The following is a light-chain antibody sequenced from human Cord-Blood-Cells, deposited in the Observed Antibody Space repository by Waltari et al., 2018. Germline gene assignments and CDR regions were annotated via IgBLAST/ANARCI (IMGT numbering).Light chain of an antibody. CDR2: VNS. J-gene: IGLJ1*01. Sequence: QSVLTQPPSVSGAPGQRVTISCTGSSPNIGAGYDAHWYQHLPGPAPKPLIYVNSNRPSGVPDRFSGSKSGTSASLAITGLQAEDEADYYCQSYDSSLSGYVFGTGTKVTVL. CDR3: QSYDSSLSGYV. V-gene: IGLV1-40*01. CDR1: SPNIGAGYD.